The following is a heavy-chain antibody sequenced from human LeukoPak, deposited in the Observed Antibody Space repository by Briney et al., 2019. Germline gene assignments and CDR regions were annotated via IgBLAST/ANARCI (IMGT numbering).Heavy chain of an antibody. CDR1: GYTFTGYY. J-gene: IGHJ4*02. CDR2: INPNSGGT. V-gene: IGHV1-2*02. D-gene: IGHD3-10*01. Sequence: ASVKVSCKASGYTFTGYYMHWVRQAPGQGLEWMGWINPNSGGTNYAQKFQGRVTMTRDTSISTAYMELGRLRSDDTAVYYCARASVLLWFGELLYLDYWGQGTLVTVSS. CDR3: ARASVLLWFGELLYLDY.